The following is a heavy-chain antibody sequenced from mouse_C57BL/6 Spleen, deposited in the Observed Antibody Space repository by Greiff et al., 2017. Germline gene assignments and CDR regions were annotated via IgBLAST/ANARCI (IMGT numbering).Heavy chain of an antibody. CDR1: GYTFTSYD. Sequence: QVQLQQSGPELVKPGASVKLSCKASGYTFTSYDINWVKQRPGQGLEWIGWIYPRDGSTKYNEKFKGKATLTVDTSSSTAYMELHSLTSEDSAVYFCARGFPSYGSSHFDYWGQGTTLTVSS. CDR3: ARGFPSYGSSHFDY. CDR2: IYPRDGST. V-gene: IGHV1-85*01. J-gene: IGHJ2*01. D-gene: IGHD1-1*01.